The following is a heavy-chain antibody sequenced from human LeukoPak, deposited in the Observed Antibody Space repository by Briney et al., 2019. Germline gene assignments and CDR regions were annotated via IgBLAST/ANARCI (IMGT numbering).Heavy chain of an antibody. CDR2: IYYSGST. CDR1: GGSISSDY. CDR3: ARRRGGGTMDV. Sequence: PSETLSLTCTVSGGSISSDYWSWIRQPPGKGLEWIGDIYYSGSTYYNPALKSRVTISVDASNKHFSLKLTSVTAADTAIYYCARRRGGGTMDVWGQGTTVTVSS. J-gene: IGHJ6*02. V-gene: IGHV4-59*08. D-gene: IGHD3-3*01.